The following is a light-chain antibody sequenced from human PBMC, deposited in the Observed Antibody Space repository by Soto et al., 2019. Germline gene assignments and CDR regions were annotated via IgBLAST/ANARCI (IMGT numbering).Light chain of an antibody. CDR3: QQYGRSQTII. V-gene: IGKV3-20*01. CDR2: GTS. CDR1: QTISSSY. J-gene: IGKJ5*01. Sequence: ELVLTQSPGSLSLSPGEGATLSCRACQTISSSYSAWYQQKPGQAPRLLIYGTSNRATGIADRFSGSGSGTDFTLTISRLEPEDFAVYYCQQYGRSQTIIFGQGTRLEIK.